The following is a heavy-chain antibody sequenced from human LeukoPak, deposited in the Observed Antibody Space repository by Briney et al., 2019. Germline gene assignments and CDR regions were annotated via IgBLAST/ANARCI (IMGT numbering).Heavy chain of an antibody. CDR2: IRSKAYGGTT. Sequence: GGSLRLSCTTSGFSFGDYAMSWVRRAPGKGLEWVGFIRSKAYGGTTEYAASVKVRFTISRDDSKSIAYLQMSGLKTEDTALYYCTRASYAGSYYTYYFDYWGQGTLVAVSS. D-gene: IGHD1-26*01. J-gene: IGHJ4*02. CDR3: TRASYAGSYYTYYFDY. CDR1: GFSFGDYA. V-gene: IGHV3-49*04.